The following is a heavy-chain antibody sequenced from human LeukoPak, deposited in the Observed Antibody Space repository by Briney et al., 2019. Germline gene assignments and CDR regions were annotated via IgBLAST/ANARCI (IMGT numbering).Heavy chain of an antibody. Sequence: SETLSLTCTVSGGSISSYYWSWIRQPPGKGLEWIGYIYYSGSTNYNPSLKSRVTISVDTSKNQFSLKLSSVTAADTAVYYCAQGWRTGGPDSDYYYYYGMDVWGQGTTVTVSS. CDR1: GGSISSYY. V-gene: IGHV4-59*01. J-gene: IGHJ6*02. D-gene: IGHD1-14*01. CDR3: AQGWRTGGPDSDYYYYYGMDV. CDR2: IYYSGST.